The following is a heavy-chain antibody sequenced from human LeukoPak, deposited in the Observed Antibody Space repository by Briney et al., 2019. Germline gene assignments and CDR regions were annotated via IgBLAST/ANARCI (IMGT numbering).Heavy chain of an antibody. CDR1: GFSFSSYG. CDR3: ARVVSGWYGDYFDY. CDR2: IWYDGSKK. D-gene: IGHD6-19*01. J-gene: IGHJ4*02. Sequence: GGVLRLSCAASGFSFSSYGMHWVRQAPGKGLEWVAVIWYDGSKKYYADSVKGRFIISRDNSRNTLYLQMNSLRDEDTAVYYCARVVSGWYGDYFDYWGQGTLVTVSS. V-gene: IGHV3-33*01.